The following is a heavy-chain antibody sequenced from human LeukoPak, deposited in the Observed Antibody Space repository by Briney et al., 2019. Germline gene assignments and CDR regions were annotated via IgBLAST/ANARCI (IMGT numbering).Heavy chain of an antibody. Sequence: ASVKVSCKASGYTFTGYYMHWVRQAPGQGLEWMGWINPNSGGTNYAQKFQGRVTMTRVTSISTAYMELSRLRSDDTAVYYCARDLDYDSSGYYPDYWGQGTLVTASS. CDR2: INPNSGGT. J-gene: IGHJ4*02. V-gene: IGHV1-2*02. CDR3: ARDLDYDSSGYYPDY. D-gene: IGHD3-22*01. CDR1: GYTFTGYY.